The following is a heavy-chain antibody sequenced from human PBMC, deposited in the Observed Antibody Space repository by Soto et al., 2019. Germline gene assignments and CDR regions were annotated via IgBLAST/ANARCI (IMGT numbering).Heavy chain of an antibody. Sequence: ASVKVSCTASGYTFTSYAMHWVRQAPGQRLEWMGWINAGNGNTKYSQKFQGRVTITRDTSASTAYMELSSLRAEDTAVYYCARAPNYYDSSGHDLWGRGTLVTVSS. D-gene: IGHD3-22*01. CDR3: ARAPNYYDSSGHDL. CDR1: GYTFTSYA. V-gene: IGHV1-3*01. CDR2: INAGNGNT. J-gene: IGHJ2*01.